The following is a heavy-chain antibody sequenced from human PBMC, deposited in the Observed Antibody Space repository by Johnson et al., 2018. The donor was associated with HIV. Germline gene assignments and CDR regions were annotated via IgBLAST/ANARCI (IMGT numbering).Heavy chain of an antibody. CDR3: ANDDNLGVWYSDSFDI. V-gene: IGHV3-30*18. D-gene: IGHD2-21*02. Sequence: QVQLVESGGGVVQPGTSLRLSCAASGLTFSSYAMHWVRQAPGKGLEWVAVIWYDGSNKYYADSVKGRFTMSRDNSKNTLYLQMKSLRAEDTAIYYCANDDNLGVWYSDSFDIWGQGTMVTVSS. J-gene: IGHJ3*02. CDR2: IWYDGSNK. CDR1: GLTFSSYA.